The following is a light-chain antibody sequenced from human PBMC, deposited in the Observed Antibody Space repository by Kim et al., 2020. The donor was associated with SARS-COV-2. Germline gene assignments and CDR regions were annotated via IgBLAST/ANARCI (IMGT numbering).Light chain of an antibody. J-gene: IGKJ4*01. CDR2: GAS. Sequence: VSPGERATLSCRASQSVSSHLAWYQQKPGQAPRLLIFGASTTSTGFPARFSGSGSGTEFTLTITTLQSEDFAIYYCQQYHDWPLTFGGGTKVDIK. CDR1: QSVSSH. CDR3: QQYHDWPLT. V-gene: IGKV3-15*01.